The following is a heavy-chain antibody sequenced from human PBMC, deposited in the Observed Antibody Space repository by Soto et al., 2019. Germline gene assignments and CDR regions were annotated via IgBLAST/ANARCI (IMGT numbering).Heavy chain of an antibody. Sequence: SETLSLTCTVSGGSIGSDNYYWSWIRQHPGKGLEWIGYIYYSGSTYYNPSLKSRVTISVDTSKNQFSLVLSSVTAADTALYYCAQQNYYYYGMDVSCQAPTVTVFS. J-gene: IGHJ6*02. CDR2: IYYSGST. V-gene: IGHV4-31*03. CDR1: GGSIGSDNYY. CDR3: AQQNYYYYGMDV.